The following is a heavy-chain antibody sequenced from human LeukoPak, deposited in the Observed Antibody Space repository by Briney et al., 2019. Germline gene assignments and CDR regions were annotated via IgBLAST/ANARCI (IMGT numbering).Heavy chain of an antibody. V-gene: IGHV3-30-3*01. CDR1: GFSFVAYS. CDR2: ISDDGTFT. CDR3: ARDPYRDAPDYFDY. Sequence: GGSLRLSCAASGFSFVAYSMHWVRQAPGKGLEWVAVISDDGTFTLYGDSVRGRFTISRDSSKNTLYLQMNSLRLEDTAVYYCARDPYRDAPDYFDYWGQGTLVTVSS. J-gene: IGHJ4*02.